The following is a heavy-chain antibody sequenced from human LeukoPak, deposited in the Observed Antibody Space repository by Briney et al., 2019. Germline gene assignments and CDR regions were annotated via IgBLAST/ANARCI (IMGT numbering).Heavy chain of an antibody. Sequence: PGGSLRLSCAASRFTFSRYWMHWVRLGPGNGPVWVSRINGDGSYTNYADSVKGRFTISRDNAKNTLFLQMNSLRAEDTAMYFCVRDGRNWLWGQGTLVTVSS. CDR3: VRDGRNWL. CDR2: INGDGSYT. CDR1: RFTFSRYW. D-gene: IGHD1-1*01. J-gene: IGHJ4*02. V-gene: IGHV3-74*01.